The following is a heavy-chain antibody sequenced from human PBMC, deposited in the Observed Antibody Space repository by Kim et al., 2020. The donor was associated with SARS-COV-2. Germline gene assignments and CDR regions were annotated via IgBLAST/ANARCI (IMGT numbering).Heavy chain of an antibody. D-gene: IGHD6-13*01. J-gene: IGHJ3*02. V-gene: IGHV3-64*01. CDR3: ARDTDQYSSSWGDAFDI. Sequence: EKGRFTISRDNSKNTLYLQMGSLRAEDMAGYYCARDTDQYSSSWGDAFDIWGQGTMVTVSS.